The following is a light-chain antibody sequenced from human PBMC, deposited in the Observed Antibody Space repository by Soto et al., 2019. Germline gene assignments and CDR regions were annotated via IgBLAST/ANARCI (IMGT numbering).Light chain of an antibody. V-gene: IGLV1-40*01. CDR3: QSFDSRLSGWV. CDR2: GNT. Sequence: QSVLTQPPSVSGAPGQRVTISCTGSSSNIGTGYDVHWYQQLPGTAPKLVLHGNTDRPSGVPDRFSGSKSGTSASLAITGLQAEDEADYYCQSFDSRLSGWVFGGGTKLTVL. CDR1: SSNIGTGYD. J-gene: IGLJ3*02.